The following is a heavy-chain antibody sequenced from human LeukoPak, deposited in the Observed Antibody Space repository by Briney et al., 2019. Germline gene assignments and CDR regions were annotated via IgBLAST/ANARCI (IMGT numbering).Heavy chain of an antibody. CDR2: ISAYNGNT. J-gene: IGHJ5*02. D-gene: IGHD4-17*01. CDR3: ARALHYGDSHVGWFDP. CDR1: GYTFTSYG. V-gene: IGHV1-18*01. Sequence: GASVKVSCKASGYTFTSYGISWVRQAPGQGLEWMGWISAYNGNTNYAQKLQGRVTMTTDTSTSTAYMELRSLRSDDTAVYYCARALHYGDSHVGWFDPWGQGTLVTVSS.